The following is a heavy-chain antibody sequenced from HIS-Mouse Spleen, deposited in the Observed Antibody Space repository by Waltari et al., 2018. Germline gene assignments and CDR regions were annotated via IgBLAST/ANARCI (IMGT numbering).Heavy chain of an antibody. CDR2: INPNSGGT. Sequence: QVQLVQAGAEGQKPGAAVEVPCKASGHTLTGYLMPRVRSAPGQGRAWVGWINPNSGGTNYAQKFQGRVTMTRDTSISTAYMELSRLRSDDTAVYYCARRLRGSYAEYFQHWGQGTLVTVSS. D-gene: IGHD1-26*01. J-gene: IGHJ1*01. CDR1: GHTLTGYL. CDR3: ARRLRGSYAEYFQH. V-gene: IGHV1-2*02.